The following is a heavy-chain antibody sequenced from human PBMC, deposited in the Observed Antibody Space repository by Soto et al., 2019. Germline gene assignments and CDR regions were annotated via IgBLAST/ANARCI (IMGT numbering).Heavy chain of an antibody. CDR3: ASRIVATIMDYYGMDV. CDR2: INAGNGNT. D-gene: IGHD5-12*01. J-gene: IGHJ6*02. V-gene: IGHV1-3*01. Sequence: QVQFVQSGAEVKKPGASVKVSCKASGYTFTGYPMHWVRQAPGQRLEWMGWINAGNGNTKYSQKFQGRVTITRDTSASTAYMEGSSLRSEDTAVYYCASRIVATIMDYYGMDVWGQGTTVTVSS. CDR1: GYTFTGYP.